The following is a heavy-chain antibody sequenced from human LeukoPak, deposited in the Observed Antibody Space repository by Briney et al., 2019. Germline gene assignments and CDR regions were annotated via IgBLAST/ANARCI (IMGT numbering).Heavy chain of an antibody. J-gene: IGHJ4*02. CDR3: ARVRYRLAETYIDY. D-gene: IGHD3-16*01. CDR2: INPNSGDT. CDR1: GYIFTGYY. Sequence: ASVKLSCKASGYIFTGYYMHWVRQALGQGLEWMGWINPNSGDTNYAQKFQGRVTMTRDTSISIAYMELSRLRSDDTAVYYCARVRYRLAETYIDYWGQGTLVTVSS. V-gene: IGHV1-2*02.